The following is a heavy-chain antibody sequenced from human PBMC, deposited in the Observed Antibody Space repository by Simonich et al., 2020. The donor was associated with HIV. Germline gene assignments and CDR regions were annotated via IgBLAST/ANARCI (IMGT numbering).Heavy chain of an antibody. V-gene: IGHV4-34*01. J-gene: IGHJ4*02. Sequence: QVQLQQWGAGLLKPSETLSLTCAFYGGSFSGYYWSWIRQPPGKGLEGIGEINHSGRTDYNPALKSRVTISVDTSKNQFSLKLSSVTAADTAVYYCARRTGYDLDYWGQGTLVTVSS. CDR3: ARRTGYDLDY. CDR2: INHSGRT. D-gene: IGHD5-12*01. CDR1: GGSFSGYY.